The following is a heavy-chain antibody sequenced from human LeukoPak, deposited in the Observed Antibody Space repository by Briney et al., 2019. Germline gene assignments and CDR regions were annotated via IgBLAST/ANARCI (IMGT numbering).Heavy chain of an antibody. CDR3: ATYFQLDKPDC. J-gene: IGHJ4*02. CDR2: IRSGDSSI. V-gene: IGHV3-11*04. CDR1: GFTFSDHY. Sequence: GGSLRLSCAASGFTFSDHYMSWIRQAPGKGLEWVSYIRSGDSSIYYADSVKGRFTISRDNAKNSLYLQMNSLSAEDTAVYYCATYFQLDKPDCWGQGTLVIVSS. D-gene: IGHD1-1*01.